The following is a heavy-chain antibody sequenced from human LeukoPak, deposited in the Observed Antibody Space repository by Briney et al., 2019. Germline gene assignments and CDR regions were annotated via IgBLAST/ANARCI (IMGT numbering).Heavy chain of an antibody. D-gene: IGHD2-2*01. J-gene: IGHJ4*02. CDR3: ARDYCSTTTCLDY. CDR1: GFTFSNYG. V-gene: IGHV3-33*01. Sequence: PGRSLTLSCAASGFTFSNYGMQWVRQAPGQGLEWVAVIWYDGSKKYYADSVKGRFIISRDDSKNTLYLQMNSLRAEDTALYYCARDYCSTTTCLDYWGRGTLVTVSS. CDR2: IWYDGSKK.